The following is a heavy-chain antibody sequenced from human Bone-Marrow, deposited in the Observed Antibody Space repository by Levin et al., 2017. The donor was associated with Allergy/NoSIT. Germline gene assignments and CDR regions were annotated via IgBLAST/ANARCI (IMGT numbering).Heavy chain of an antibody. CDR1: GFTFTDYY. D-gene: IGHD4-17*01. Sequence: PGGSLRLSCAASGFTFTDYYMSWVRQAPGKGLEWVSYISPATSSIVYADSVKGRFTISRDNAKSSLFLQISSLRDEDTAVYYCATYFRDYPYFASLGQGTLVTVSS. V-gene: IGHV3-11*01. J-gene: IGHJ4*02. CDR2: ISPATSSI. CDR3: ATYFRDYPYFAS.